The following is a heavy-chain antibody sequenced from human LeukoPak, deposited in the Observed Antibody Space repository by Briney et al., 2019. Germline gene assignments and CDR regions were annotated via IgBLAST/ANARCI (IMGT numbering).Heavy chain of an antibody. CDR1: GFTFSGYW. Sequence: GGSLRLSCVASGFTFSGYWMSWVRQAPGKGLEGVANINEDESIKHYVDSVKGRFTISRDNAKNSVFLQMNSLRDEDTALYYCATSDDSSGSDWGQGSLVTVSS. D-gene: IGHD3-22*01. CDR2: INEDESIK. J-gene: IGHJ4*02. CDR3: ATSDDSSGSD. V-gene: IGHV3-7*01.